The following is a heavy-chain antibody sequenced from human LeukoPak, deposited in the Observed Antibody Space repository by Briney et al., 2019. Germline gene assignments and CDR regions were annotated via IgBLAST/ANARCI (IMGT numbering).Heavy chain of an antibody. CDR2: IYSGGST. J-gene: IGHJ4*02. V-gene: IGHV3-53*01. CDR3: ARESPLSVYGSGSLDY. CDR1: GFTVSSNY. Sequence: GGSLRLSCAASGFTVSSNYMSWVRQAPGKGLEWVSVIYSGGSTYYADSVKGRFTISRDNSKNTLYLQMNSLRAEDTAVYYCARESPLSVYGSGSLDYWGQGTLVTVSS. D-gene: IGHD3-10*01.